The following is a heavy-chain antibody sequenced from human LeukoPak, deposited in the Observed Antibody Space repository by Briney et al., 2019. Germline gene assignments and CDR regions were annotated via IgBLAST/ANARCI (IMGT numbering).Heavy chain of an antibody. D-gene: IGHD1-26*01. CDR2: ISSSTTDI. J-gene: IGHJ3*02. V-gene: IGHV3-21*01. Sequence: GGSLRLSFAASGFTFSYHSMNWVRQAPGKGLEWVSSISSSTTDISYADSVKGRFTISRDNAKNSLYLQMNSLRAEDTAVYYCARDEWGSFDIWGQGTMVTVSS. CDR3: ARDEWGSFDI. CDR1: GFTFSYHS.